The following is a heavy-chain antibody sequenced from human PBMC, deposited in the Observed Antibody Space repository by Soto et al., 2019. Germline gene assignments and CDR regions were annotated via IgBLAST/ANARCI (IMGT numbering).Heavy chain of an antibody. CDR1: GYTFTGYY. CDR3: ARVPLGYCSSTSCNNWFDP. Sequence: GASVKVSCKASGYTFTGYYMHWVRQAPGQGLEWMGWINPNSGGTNYAQKFQGRVTMTRDTSISTAYMELSRLRSDDTAVYYCARVPLGYCSSTSCNNWFDPWGQGTMVTVNS. J-gene: IGHJ5*02. D-gene: IGHD2-2*01. CDR2: INPNSGGT. V-gene: IGHV1-2*02.